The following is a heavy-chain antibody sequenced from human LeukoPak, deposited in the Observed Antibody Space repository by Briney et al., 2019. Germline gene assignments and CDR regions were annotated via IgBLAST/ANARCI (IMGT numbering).Heavy chain of an antibody. V-gene: IGHV3-30-3*01. CDR3: AKDHNY. Sequence: QPGGSLRLSCAASGFTFSSYAMHWVRQAPGKGLEWVAVISYDGSNKYYADSVKGRFTISRDNSKNTLYLQMNSLRAEDTAVYYCAKDHNYWGQGTLVTVSS. J-gene: IGHJ4*02. CDR2: ISYDGSNK. CDR1: GFTFSSYA.